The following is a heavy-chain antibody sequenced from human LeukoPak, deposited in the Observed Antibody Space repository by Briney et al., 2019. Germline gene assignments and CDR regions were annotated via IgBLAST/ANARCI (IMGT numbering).Heavy chain of an antibody. D-gene: IGHD6-13*01. V-gene: IGHV3-33*01. J-gene: IGHJ4*02. Sequence: GGSLRLSCAASGFIFSNYGMHWVRQAPGKGLEWVAIIWYDGSNKYYADSVKGRFTISRDNSKNTLYLQINSLRAEDTAVCYCARPARRGVAAAGPDYWGQGTLVTVSS. CDR1: GFIFSNYG. CDR3: ARPARRGVAAAGPDY. CDR2: IWYDGSNK.